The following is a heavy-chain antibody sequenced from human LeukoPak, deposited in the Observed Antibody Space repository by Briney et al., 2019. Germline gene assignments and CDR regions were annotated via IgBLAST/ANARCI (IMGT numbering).Heavy chain of an antibody. CDR3: ARGRRYSGYDLPFYFDY. V-gene: IGHV4-34*01. D-gene: IGHD5-12*01. CDR1: GGSISSYY. J-gene: IGHJ4*02. CDR2: INHSGST. Sequence: SETLSLTCTVSGGSISSYYWSWIRQPPGKGLEWIGEINHSGSTNYNPSLKSRVTISVDTSKNQFSLKLSSVTAADTAVYYCARGRRYSGYDLPFYFDYWGQGTLVTVSS.